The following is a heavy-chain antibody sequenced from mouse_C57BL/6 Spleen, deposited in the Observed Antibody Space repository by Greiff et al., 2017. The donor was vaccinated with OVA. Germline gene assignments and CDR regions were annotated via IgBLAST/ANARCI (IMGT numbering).Heavy chain of an antibody. CDR1: GYSITSGYY. Sequence: VQLKESGPGLVKPSQSLSLTCSVTGYSITSGYYWNWIRQFPGNKLEWMGYISYDGSNNYNPSLKNRISITRDTSKNQFFLKLNSVTTEDTATYYCARGYDYDVGAMDYWGQGTSVTVSS. D-gene: IGHD2-4*01. V-gene: IGHV3-6*01. CDR2: ISYDGSN. CDR3: ARGYDYDVGAMDY. J-gene: IGHJ4*01.